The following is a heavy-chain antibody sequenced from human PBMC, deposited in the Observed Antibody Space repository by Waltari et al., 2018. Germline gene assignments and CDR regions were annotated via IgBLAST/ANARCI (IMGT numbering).Heavy chain of an antibody. CDR3: ARYGSGNYFDY. CDR1: GGPLSSGSYS. D-gene: IGHD3-10*01. Sequence: QVQLQESGPGLVKPSQTLSLTCTVSGGPLSSGSYSWSWIRQPAGKGLEWIGRIYTSGSTNYNPSLKSRVTISVDTSKNQFSLKLSSVTAADTAVYYCARYGSGNYFDYWGQGTLVTVSS. CDR2: IYTSGST. V-gene: IGHV4-61*02. J-gene: IGHJ4*02.